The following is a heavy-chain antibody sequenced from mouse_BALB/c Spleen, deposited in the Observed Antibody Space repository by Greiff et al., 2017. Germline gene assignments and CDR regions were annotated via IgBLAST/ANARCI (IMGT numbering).Heavy chain of an antibody. CDR3: AIWNGNYEAMDY. CDR1: GFSLTGYG. V-gene: IGHV2-4-1*01. CDR2: IGSGGST. Sequence: QVQLLQSGPGLVQPAQSLSITCTASGFSLTGYGVHWVRQSPGKGLEWLGVIGSGGSTDYNAAFISRLSISKDNSKSQVFFKMTNLQAADTAIYYCAIWNGNYEAMDYWGQGTPVTVSA. D-gene: IGHD2-1*01. J-gene: IGHJ4*01.